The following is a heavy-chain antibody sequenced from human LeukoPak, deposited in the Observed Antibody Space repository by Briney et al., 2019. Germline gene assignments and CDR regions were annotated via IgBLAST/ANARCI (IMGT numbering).Heavy chain of an antibody. Sequence: GGSLRLSCDASGFTFSTFAMIWVREPPGKGLEWVSSIFPSGGEIHYADSVRGRFTISRDNSKSTLSLQMNSLRAEDTAVYYCARGRGSSTTDYYYMDVWGKGTTVTVSS. CDR2: IFPSGGEI. CDR1: GFTFSTFA. J-gene: IGHJ6*03. D-gene: IGHD2-2*01. V-gene: IGHV3-23*01. CDR3: ARGRGSSTTDYYYMDV.